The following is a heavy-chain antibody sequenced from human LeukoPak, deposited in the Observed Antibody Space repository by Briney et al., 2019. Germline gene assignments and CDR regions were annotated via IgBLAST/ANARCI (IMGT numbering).Heavy chain of an antibody. Sequence: GGSLRLSCAASGFTVSTNYKSWVRQAPGKGLEWVSVIYGGGNTYYADSVKGRFTISRDNSKNTLYLQMNSLRAEDTAVYYCARDGDGYYCGMDVWGQGTTVTVSS. D-gene: IGHD7-27*01. V-gene: IGHV3-66*01. J-gene: IGHJ6*02. CDR3: ARDGDGYYCGMDV. CDR2: IYGGGNT. CDR1: GFTVSTNY.